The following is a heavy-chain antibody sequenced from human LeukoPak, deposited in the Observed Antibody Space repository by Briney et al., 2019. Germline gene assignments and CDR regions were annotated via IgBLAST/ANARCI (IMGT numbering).Heavy chain of an antibody. CDR3: AKDGVVVPAAEFDY. Sequence: GGSLRLSCAASGLSFTNYAMNWVRQAPGKGLEWVSVISGSGTNIYYADSVRGRFTISRDNSGNTVFLQMNSLRAEDAAVYYCAKDGVVVPAAEFDYWGQGTLVTVSS. J-gene: IGHJ4*02. D-gene: IGHD2-2*01. CDR1: GLSFTNYA. V-gene: IGHV3-23*01. CDR2: ISGSGTNI.